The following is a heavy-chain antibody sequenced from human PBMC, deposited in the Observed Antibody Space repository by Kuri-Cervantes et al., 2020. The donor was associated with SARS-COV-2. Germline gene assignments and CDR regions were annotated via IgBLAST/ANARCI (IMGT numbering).Heavy chain of an antibody. CDR1: GYSISSGYY. CDR2: IYYSGST. V-gene: IGHV4-38-2*01. Sequence: SETLSLTCAVSGYSISSGYYWGWIRQPPGKGLAWIGSIYYSGSTYYNPSLKSRVTISVDTSKNQFSLKLSSVTAADTAVYYCARGDYPDYWGQGTLVTVSS. D-gene: IGHD3-10*01. J-gene: IGHJ4*02. CDR3: ARGDYPDY.